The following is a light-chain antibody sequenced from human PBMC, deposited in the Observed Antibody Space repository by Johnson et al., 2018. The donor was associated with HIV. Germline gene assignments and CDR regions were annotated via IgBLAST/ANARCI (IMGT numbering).Light chain of an antibody. CDR1: IANIGNNY. V-gene: IGLV1-51*02. J-gene: IGLJ1*01. Sequence: QSVLTQPPSVSAAPGQRVTISCSGGIANIGNNYVSWYQQLPGTAPKLLIYEHNKRPSGIPDRFSGSKSGTSVTLDISGLQTGDEAEYYCGTWDSGLSAGVFGTGTKVTVL. CDR3: GTWDSGLSAGV. CDR2: EHN.